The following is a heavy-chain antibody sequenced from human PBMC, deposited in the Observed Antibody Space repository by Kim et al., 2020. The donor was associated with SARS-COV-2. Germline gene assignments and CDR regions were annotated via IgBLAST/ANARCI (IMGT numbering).Heavy chain of an antibody. D-gene: IGHD3-22*01. CDR3: AREYDSSGYYYEIGY. Sequence: PALKRRVTISVDTSKNQFALKLSSVTAADTAVYYCAREYDSSGYYYEIGYWGQGTLVTVSS. V-gene: IGHV4-31*02. J-gene: IGHJ4*02.